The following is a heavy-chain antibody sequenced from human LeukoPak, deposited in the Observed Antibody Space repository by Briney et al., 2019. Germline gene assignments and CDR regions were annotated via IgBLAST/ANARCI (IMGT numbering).Heavy chain of an antibody. Sequence: SETLSLTCAVYGGSFSGYYWSWIRQPPGKGLEWIGEINHSGSTNYNPSLKSRVTISVDTSKNQFSLKLSSVTAADTAVYHCARLLWARGVIITNYFDYWGQGTLVTVSS. J-gene: IGHJ4*02. CDR2: INHSGST. D-gene: IGHD3-10*01. CDR1: GGSFSGYY. V-gene: IGHV4-34*01. CDR3: ARLLWARGVIITNYFDY.